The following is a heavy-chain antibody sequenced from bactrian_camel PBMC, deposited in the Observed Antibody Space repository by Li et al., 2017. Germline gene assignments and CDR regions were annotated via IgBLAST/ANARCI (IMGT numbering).Heavy chain of an antibody. Sequence: HVQLVESGGGSVQPGGSLRLSCAASVYKEATNYCIGWFRQAPGKGLEWVSSINRGSSAYYADSMKGRFIISRDNAKNTLYLQMNAVKSEDTAVYYCAAGPTIGCWLDSPFAYWGQGTQVTVS. D-gene: IGHD1*01. J-gene: IGHJ4*01. V-gene: IGHV3-2*01. CDR2: INRGSSA. CDR3: AAGPTIGCWLDSPFAY. CDR1: YKEATNYC.